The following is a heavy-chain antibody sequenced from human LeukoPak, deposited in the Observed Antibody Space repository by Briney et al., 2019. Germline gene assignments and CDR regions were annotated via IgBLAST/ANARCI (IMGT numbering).Heavy chain of an antibody. Sequence: GGSLRLPCAASGFIFSSYGVHWVRQAPGKGLEWVAVIWYDGSNKYYADSVKGRFTISRDNSKNTLYLEMNSLRAEDTAVYYCAKDTGQYYYYMDVWGKGTTVTVSS. CDR3: AKDTGQYYYYMDV. V-gene: IGHV3-33*06. CDR2: IWYDGSNK. D-gene: IGHD1-14*01. CDR1: GFIFSSYG. J-gene: IGHJ6*03.